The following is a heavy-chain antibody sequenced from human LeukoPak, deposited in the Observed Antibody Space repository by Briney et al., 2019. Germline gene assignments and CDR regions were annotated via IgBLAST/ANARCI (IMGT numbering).Heavy chain of an antibody. D-gene: IGHD4-23*01. CDR1: GGSFSGYY. V-gene: IGHV4-34*01. CDR2: INHSGST. CDR3: ARKSDYGGNDP. Sequence: SETLSLTCAVYGGSFSGYYWSWIRQPPGKGLEWIGEINHSGSTNYNPSLKSRVTISVDTSKNQFSLKLSSVTAADTAVYYCARKSDYGGNDPWGQGTLVTVSS. J-gene: IGHJ5*02.